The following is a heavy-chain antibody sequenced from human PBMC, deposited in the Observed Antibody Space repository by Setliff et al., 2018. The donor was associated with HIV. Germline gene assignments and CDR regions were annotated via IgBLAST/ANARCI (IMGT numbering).Heavy chain of an antibody. CDR2: INPAGNPT. CDR1: GYTFTSDY. V-gene: IGHV1-46*01. CDR3: ARVGSSGWYGYYYGMDV. Sequence: EASVKVSCKASGYTFTSDYIRWVRQAPGQGLEWMGIINPAGNPTSYAQKFQGRLTMTRDTSTNTVYMELSSLRSEDTAVYYCARVGSSGWYGYYYGMDVWGQGTTVTVSS. J-gene: IGHJ6*02. D-gene: IGHD6-19*01.